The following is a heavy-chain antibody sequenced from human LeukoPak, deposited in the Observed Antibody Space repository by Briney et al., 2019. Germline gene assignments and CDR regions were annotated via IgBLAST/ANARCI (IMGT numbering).Heavy chain of an antibody. CDR1: GFTFSSYW. CDR2: IKQDGSEK. Sequence: GGSLRLSCAASGFTFSSYWMGWVRQAPGKGLEWVANIKQDGSEKYYVDSVKGRFTISRDNAKNSLYLQMNSLRAEDTAVYYCARDSSSSWYGDAFDIWGQGTMVTVSS. D-gene: IGHD6-13*01. CDR3: ARDSSSSWYGDAFDI. J-gene: IGHJ3*02. V-gene: IGHV3-7*01.